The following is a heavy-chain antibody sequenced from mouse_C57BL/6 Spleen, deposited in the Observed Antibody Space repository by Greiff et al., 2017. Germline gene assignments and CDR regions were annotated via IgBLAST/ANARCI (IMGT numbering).Heavy chain of an antibody. D-gene: IGHD2-3*01. J-gene: IGHJ4*01. CDR3: ARSRDDGYFYAMDY. V-gene: IGHV14-2*01. CDR1: GFNIKDYY. Sequence: EVKLVESGAELVKPGASVKLSCTASGFNIKDYYMHWVKQRTEQGLEWIGRIDPEDGETKYAPKFQGKATITADTSSNTAYLQLSSLTSEDTAVYYCARSRDDGYFYAMDYWGQGTSVTVSS. CDR2: IDPEDGET.